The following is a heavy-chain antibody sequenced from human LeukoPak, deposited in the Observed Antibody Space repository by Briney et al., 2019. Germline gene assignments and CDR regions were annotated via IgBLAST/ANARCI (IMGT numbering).Heavy chain of an antibody. Sequence: PGGSLRLSCAASGFTFNNYYMSWVRQAPGKGLECVSCISSSSSTIYYADSVKGRFTISRDKAKNSLYLQMNALRAEDTAVYYCARSADVDYWGQGILVTVSP. CDR2: ISSSSSTI. D-gene: IGHD5-24*01. V-gene: IGHV3-48*01. CDR3: ARSADVDY. CDR1: GFTFNNYY. J-gene: IGHJ4*02.